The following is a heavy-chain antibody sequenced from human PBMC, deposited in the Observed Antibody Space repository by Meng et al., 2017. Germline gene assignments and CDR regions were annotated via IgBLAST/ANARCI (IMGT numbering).Heavy chain of an antibody. CDR3: ARSIAVAGASYYYYGMDV. CDR1: GYTFTSYG. V-gene: IGHV1-18*01. Sequence: QVQLVQSGGEVKKPGASVKVSCKASGYTFTSYGISWVRQAPGQGLEWMGWISAYNGNTNYAQKLQGRVTMTTDTSTSTAYMELRSLRSDDTAVYYCARSIAVAGASYYYYGMDVWGQGTTVTVSS. D-gene: IGHD6-19*01. J-gene: IGHJ6*02. CDR2: ISAYNGNT.